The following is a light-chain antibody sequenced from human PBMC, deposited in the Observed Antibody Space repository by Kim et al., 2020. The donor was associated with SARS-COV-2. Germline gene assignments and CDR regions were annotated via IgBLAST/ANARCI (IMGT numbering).Light chain of an antibody. J-gene: IGKJ1*01. V-gene: IGKV1-NL1*01. CDR3: QQSYGIPWT. CDR2: GAT. CDR1: QGLSNA. Sequence: PSVGDTVTITCRASQGLSNALAWYQHKPGKAPKLLVYGATTLQSGVASRFSGSGSGTEYTLTISSLQPEDLGTFYCQQSYGIPWTFGQGTKVDIK.